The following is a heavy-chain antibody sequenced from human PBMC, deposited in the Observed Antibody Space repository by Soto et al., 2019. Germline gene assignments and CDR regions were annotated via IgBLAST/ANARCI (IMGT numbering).Heavy chain of an antibody. J-gene: IGHJ4*02. CDR1: GFTFSSYG. CDR3: AKVPGVLLWFVLGVEGARFDY. D-gene: IGHD3-10*01. V-gene: IGHV3-30*18. CDR2: ISYDGSNK. Sequence: QVQLVESGGGVVQPGRSLRLSCAASGFTFSSYGMHWVRQAPGKGLEWVAVISYDGSNKYYADSVKGRFTISRDNSKNTLYLQMNSLRAEDTAVYYCAKVPGVLLWFVLGVEGARFDYWGQGTLVTVSS.